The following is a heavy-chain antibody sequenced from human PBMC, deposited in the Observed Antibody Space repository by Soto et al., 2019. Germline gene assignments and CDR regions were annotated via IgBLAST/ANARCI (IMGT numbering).Heavy chain of an antibody. D-gene: IGHD3-10*01. Sequence: GGSLRLSCAASGFTFSSYGMHWVRQAPGKGLEWVAVISYDGSNKYYADSVKGRFTISRDNSKNTLYLQMNSLRAEDTAVYYCAKDMGMVRGVYPFDPWGQGTLVTVSS. CDR2: ISYDGSNK. J-gene: IGHJ5*02. V-gene: IGHV3-30*18. CDR1: GFTFSSYG. CDR3: AKDMGMVRGVYPFDP.